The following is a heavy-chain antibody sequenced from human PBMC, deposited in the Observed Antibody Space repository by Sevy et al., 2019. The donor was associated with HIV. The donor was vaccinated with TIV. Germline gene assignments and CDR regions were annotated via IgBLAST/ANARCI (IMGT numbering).Heavy chain of an antibody. CDR2: INTDGTAT. CDR1: GFSFSNHW. J-gene: IGHJ4*02. D-gene: IGHD3-3*01. V-gene: IGHV3-74*03. CDR3: ARWYYDYWSGHSSAFDY. Sequence: GGSLRLSCVASGFSFSNHWMHWVRQVPGKGLVWVSRINTDGTATTYAYSVRGRFTISRDNFEDTLYLEMNSLRAEDTAVYYCARWYYDYWSGHSSAFDYWGQGTLVTVSS.